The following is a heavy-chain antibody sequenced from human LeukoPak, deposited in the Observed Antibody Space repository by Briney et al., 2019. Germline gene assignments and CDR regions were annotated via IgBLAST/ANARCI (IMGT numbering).Heavy chain of an antibody. CDR1: GFTFSRYS. CDR3: ASLGSGNLRIDY. Sequence: PGGSLRLSCAASGFTFSRYSMNWVRQAPGKGLEWVSYISSSGSTIYYADSVKGRFTISRDNAKNSLYLQMNSLRAEDTAVYYCASLGSGNLRIDYWGQGTLVTVSS. D-gene: IGHD3-10*01. CDR2: ISSSGSTI. V-gene: IGHV3-48*04. J-gene: IGHJ4*02.